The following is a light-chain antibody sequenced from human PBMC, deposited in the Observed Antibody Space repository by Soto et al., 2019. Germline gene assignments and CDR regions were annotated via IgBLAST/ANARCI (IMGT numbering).Light chain of an antibody. CDR2: DAS. CDR3: QQNDIFLYT. J-gene: IGKJ2*01. V-gene: IGKV1-5*01. CDR1: QSISNW. Sequence: DIQMTQSPSTLSASVGERITITCRASQSISNWLAWYQQKPGKAPKLLIYDASTLESGVPSRFSGSGSGTEFTLTVSSLQPDDFATNYCQQNDIFLYTLGQGTKLEIK.